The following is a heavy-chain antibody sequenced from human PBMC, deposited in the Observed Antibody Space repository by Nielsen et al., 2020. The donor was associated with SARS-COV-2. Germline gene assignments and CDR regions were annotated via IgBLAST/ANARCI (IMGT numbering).Heavy chain of an antibody. J-gene: IGHJ6*02. CDR1: GFTFSSYG. CDR2: ISYDGSNK. CDR3: AKDLGRITMIVVVYGMDV. Sequence: GESLKISCAASGFTFSSYGMHWVRQAPGKGLEWVAVISYDGSNKYYADSVKGRFTISRDNSKNTLYLQMNSLRAEDTAVYYCAKDLGRITMIVVVYGMDVWGQGTTVTVSS. V-gene: IGHV3-30*18. D-gene: IGHD3-22*01.